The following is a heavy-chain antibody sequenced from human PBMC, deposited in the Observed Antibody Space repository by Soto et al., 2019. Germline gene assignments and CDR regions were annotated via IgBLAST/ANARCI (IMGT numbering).Heavy chain of an antibody. Sequence: GASVKVSCKASGYTFTGYYMHWVRQAPGQGLEWMGWINPNSGGTNYAQKFQGRVTMTRDTSISTAYMELSRLRSDDTAVYYCARVSLYCTNGVCHQIFDYWGQGTLVTVSS. CDR2: INPNSGGT. CDR3: ARVSLYCTNGVCHQIFDY. J-gene: IGHJ4*02. CDR1: GYTFTGYY. D-gene: IGHD2-8*01. V-gene: IGHV1-2*02.